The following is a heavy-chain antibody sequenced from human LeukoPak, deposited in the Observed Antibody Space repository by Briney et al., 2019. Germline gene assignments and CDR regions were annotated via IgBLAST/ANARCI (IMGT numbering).Heavy chain of an antibody. V-gene: IGHV4-61*02. CDR1: GGSISSGSYY. D-gene: IGHD3-16*01. Sequence: SQTLSLTCTVSGGSISSGSYYWSWIRQPAGKGLEWIGRIYTSGSTNYSPSLKSRVTISVDTSKNQFSLKLSSVTAADTAVYYCARDRRKGEAFDIWGQGTRVTVSS. J-gene: IGHJ3*02. CDR3: ARDRRKGEAFDI. CDR2: IYTSGST.